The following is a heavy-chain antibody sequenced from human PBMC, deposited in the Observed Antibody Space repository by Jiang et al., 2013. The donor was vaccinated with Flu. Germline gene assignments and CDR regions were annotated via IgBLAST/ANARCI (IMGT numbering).Heavy chain of an antibody. D-gene: IGHD4-17*01. V-gene: IGHV5-10-1*01. J-gene: IGHJ4*02. CDR2: IDPSDSYT. CDR3: ALAPPTYGDYTHTFDY. Sequence: EVKKPGESLRISCKGSGYSFTSYWISWVRQMPGKGLEWMGRIDPSDSYTNYSPSFQGHVTISADKSISTAYLQWSSLKASDTAMYYCALAPPTYGDYTHTFDYWGQGTLVTVSS. CDR1: GYSFTSYW.